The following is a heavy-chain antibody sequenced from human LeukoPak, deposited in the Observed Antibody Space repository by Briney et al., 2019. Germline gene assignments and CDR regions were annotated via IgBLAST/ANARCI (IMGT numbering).Heavy chain of an antibody. CDR3: ARYYDSSQGIDY. V-gene: IGHV4-30-4*01. CDR1: GGSISSGDYY. CDR2: IYYSGST. Sequence: SETLSLTCTVSGGSISSGDYYWSWIRQPPGKGLGWIEYIYYSGSTYYNPSLKSRVTISVDTSKNQFSLKLSSVTAADTAVYYCARYYDSSQGIDYWGQGTLVTVSS. D-gene: IGHD3-22*01. J-gene: IGHJ4*02.